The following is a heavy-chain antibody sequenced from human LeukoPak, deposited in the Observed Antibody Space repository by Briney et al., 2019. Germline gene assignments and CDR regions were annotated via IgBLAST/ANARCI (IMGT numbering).Heavy chain of an antibody. CDR3: ARRYCSGGSCYSVYYYYYYMDV. J-gene: IGHJ6*03. CDR1: GGSFSGYY. CDR2: INHSGST. Sequence: PSETLSLTCAVYGGSFSGYYWSWIRQPPGKGLEWIGEINHSGSTNYNPSLKSRVTISVDTSKNQFSLKLCSVTAADTAVYYCARRYCSGGSCYSVYYYYYYMDVWGKGTTVTVSS. D-gene: IGHD2-15*01. V-gene: IGHV4-34*01.